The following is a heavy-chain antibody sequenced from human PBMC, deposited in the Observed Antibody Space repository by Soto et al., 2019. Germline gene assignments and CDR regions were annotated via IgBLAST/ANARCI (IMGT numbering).Heavy chain of an antibody. CDR2: ISSSSSTI. J-gene: IGHJ6*02. D-gene: IGHD1-1*01. CDR1: GFTFSSYS. Sequence: EVQLVESGGGLVQPGGSLRLSCAASGFTFSSYSMNWVRQAPGKGLEWVSYISSSSSTIYYADSVKGRFTISRDNAKNSLYLQMSSLRDEDTAVYYCARDDLPGMGLSTTLHYYYGMDVWGQGTTVTVAS. CDR3: ARDDLPGMGLSTTLHYYYGMDV. V-gene: IGHV3-48*02.